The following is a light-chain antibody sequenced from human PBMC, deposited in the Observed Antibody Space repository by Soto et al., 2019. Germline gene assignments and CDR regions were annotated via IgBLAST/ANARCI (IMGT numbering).Light chain of an antibody. Sequence: QSALTQPASVSGSPGQSITISCTGTSSDVGGYNYVSWYQQHPGKAPKLMIYDVSNRPSGVSNRFSGSKSGNTASLTISGIQAEDEADYYCRSYTSSSTYVFGTGTKVTVL. CDR3: RSYTSSSTYV. J-gene: IGLJ1*01. V-gene: IGLV2-14*01. CDR1: SSDVGGYNY. CDR2: DVS.